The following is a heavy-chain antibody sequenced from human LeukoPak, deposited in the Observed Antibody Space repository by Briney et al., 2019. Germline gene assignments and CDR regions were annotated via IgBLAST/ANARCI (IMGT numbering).Heavy chain of an antibody. V-gene: IGHV3-53*01. J-gene: IGHJ5*02. CDR3: ARENYYDRNWFDP. CDR2: IYSGGST. D-gene: IGHD3-22*01. CDR1: GFTVRSNY. Sequence: GGSLRLSCAASGFTVRSNYMSWVRQAPGKGLEWVSVIYSGGSTYYADSVKGRFTISRDNSKNTLYLQMNSLRAEDTAVYYCARENYYDRNWFDPWGQGTLVTVSS.